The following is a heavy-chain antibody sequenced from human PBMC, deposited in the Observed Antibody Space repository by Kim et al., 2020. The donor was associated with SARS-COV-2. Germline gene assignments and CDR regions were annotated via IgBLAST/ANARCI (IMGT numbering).Heavy chain of an antibody. CDR3: ARGPPTPPPLVGATTGIDY. Sequence: SETLSLTCAVYGGSFSGYYWSWIRQPPGKGLEWIGEINHSGSTNYNPSLKSRVTISVDTSKNQFSRKLSSVTAADTAVYYCARGPPTPPPLVGATTGIDYWGQGALVTVSS. CDR1: GGSFSGYY. D-gene: IGHD1-26*01. J-gene: IGHJ4*02. V-gene: IGHV4-34*01. CDR2: INHSGST.